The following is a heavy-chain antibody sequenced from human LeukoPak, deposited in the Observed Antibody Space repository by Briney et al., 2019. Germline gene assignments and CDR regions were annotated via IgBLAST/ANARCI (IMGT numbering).Heavy chain of an antibody. CDR2: INSDGSST. V-gene: IGHV3-74*01. Sequence: GGSLRLSCAASGFTFSSYWMHWVRQAPGKGLVWVSRINSDGSSTTYADSVKGRFTISRDNAKSTLFLQMNSLRAEDTGVYYCARGGDTYGFSVHNYYGMDAWGQGTTVTVSS. D-gene: IGHD5-18*01. CDR1: GFTFSSYW. J-gene: IGHJ6*02. CDR3: ARGGDTYGFSVHNYYGMDA.